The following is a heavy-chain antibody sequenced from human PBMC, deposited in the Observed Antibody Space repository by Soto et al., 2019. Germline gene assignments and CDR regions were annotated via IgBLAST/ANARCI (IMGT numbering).Heavy chain of an antibody. CDR2: INHSGST. J-gene: IGHJ6*04. CDR3: ARGAGRQGGVIVVVPAVKGFGRVGGMDF. D-gene: IGHD2-2*01. V-gene: IGHV4-34*01. CDR1: GGSFSGYY. Sequence: PSETLSLTCAVYGGSFSGYYWSWIRQPPGKGLEWIGEINHSGSTNYNPSLKSRVTISVDTSKNQFSLKLSSVTAADTAVYYCARGAGRQGGVIVVVPAVKGFGRVGGMDFGGKGTTVTVSS.